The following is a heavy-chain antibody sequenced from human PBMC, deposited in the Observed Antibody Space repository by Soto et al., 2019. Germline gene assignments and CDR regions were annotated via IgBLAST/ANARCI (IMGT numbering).Heavy chain of an antibody. CDR1: GGTFSSYA. V-gene: IGHV1-69*12. D-gene: IGHD1-26*01. Sequence: QVQLVQSGAEVKKPGSSVKVSCKASGGTFSSYAISWVRQAPGQGLEWMGGIIPIFGTADYAQKFQGRVTITADESTRTAYMAQNSLRSEDTAVYYCASPGGSYYGGVVFWGQGTVVTVSS. CDR2: IIPIFGTA. CDR3: ASPGGSYYGGVVF. J-gene: IGHJ4*02.